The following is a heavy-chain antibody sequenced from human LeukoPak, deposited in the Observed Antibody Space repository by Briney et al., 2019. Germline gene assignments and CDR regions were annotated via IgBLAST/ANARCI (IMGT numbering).Heavy chain of an antibody. V-gene: IGHV5-51*01. CDR3: ARGLTHYYYYMDV. Sequence: GESLKISCKGSGYSFTSYWIGWVRQMPGKGLEWMGIIYPGDSDTRYSPSFQGQVTISADKSISTAYLQWSSLKASDTAMYCCARGLTHYYYYMDVWGKGTTVTVSS. D-gene: IGHD3/OR15-3a*01. CDR2: IYPGDSDT. J-gene: IGHJ6*03. CDR1: GYSFTSYW.